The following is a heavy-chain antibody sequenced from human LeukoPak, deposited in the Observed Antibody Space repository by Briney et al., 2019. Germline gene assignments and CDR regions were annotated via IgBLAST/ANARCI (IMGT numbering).Heavy chain of an antibody. D-gene: IGHD3-22*01. Sequence: GGSLRLSCAASGFTFSNNAMSWVRQAPGKGLEWVSYISASGGTTSYADSVKGRFTISRDKSKNTLYLQVNSLRAEDTAVYYCAKHGGNLYYDSRHFDHWGQGTLVTVSS. V-gene: IGHV3-23*01. J-gene: IGHJ4*02. CDR1: GFTFSNNA. CDR2: ISASGGTT. CDR3: AKHGGNLYYDSRHFDH.